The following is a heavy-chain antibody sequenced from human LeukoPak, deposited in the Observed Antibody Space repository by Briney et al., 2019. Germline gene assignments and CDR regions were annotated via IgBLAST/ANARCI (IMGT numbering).Heavy chain of an antibody. CDR1: GYTFTGYY. CDR3: ARKRVPAAIGDYYYYGMDV. D-gene: IGHD2-2*01. J-gene: IGHJ6*02. V-gene: IGHV1-2*02. Sequence: ASVKVSCKASGYTFTGYYMHWVRQAHGQGLEWMGWINPNSGGTNYAQKFQGRVTMTRDTSISTAYMELSRLRSDDTAVYYCARKRVPAAIGDYYYYGMDVWGQGTTVTVSS. CDR2: INPNSGGT.